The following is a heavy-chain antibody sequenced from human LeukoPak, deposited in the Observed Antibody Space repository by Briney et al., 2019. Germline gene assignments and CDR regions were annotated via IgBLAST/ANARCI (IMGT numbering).Heavy chain of an antibody. Sequence: GGSLRLSCAASGFTFSSYWMHWVRQAPGKGLVWVSRINSDGSSTSYADSVKGRFTISRDNAKNTLYLQMNSLRAEDTAVYYCAREMRATKGDYWGQGTLVTVSS. J-gene: IGHJ4*02. CDR2: INSDGSST. D-gene: IGHD1-26*01. CDR3: AREMRATKGDY. V-gene: IGHV3-74*01. CDR1: GFTFSSYW.